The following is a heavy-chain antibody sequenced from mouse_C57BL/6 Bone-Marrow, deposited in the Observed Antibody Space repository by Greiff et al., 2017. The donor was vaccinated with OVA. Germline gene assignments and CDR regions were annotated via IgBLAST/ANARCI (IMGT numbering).Heavy chain of an antibody. D-gene: IGHD2-3*01. Sequence: EVNLVESGGGLVKPGGSLKLSCAASGFTFSSYAMSWVRQTPEKRLEWVATISDGGSYTYYPDNVKGRFTISRDNAKNNLYLQMSHLKSEDTAMYYCARDSPDGYYNFDYWGQGTTLTVSS. V-gene: IGHV5-4*01. J-gene: IGHJ2*01. CDR3: ARDSPDGYYNFDY. CDR1: GFTFSSYA. CDR2: ISDGGSYT.